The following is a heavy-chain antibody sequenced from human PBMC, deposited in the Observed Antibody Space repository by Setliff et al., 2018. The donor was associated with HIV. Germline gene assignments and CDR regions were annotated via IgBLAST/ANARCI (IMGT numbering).Heavy chain of an antibody. J-gene: IGHJ3*01. Sequence: PGESLKISCTGSGYSFSNHWIGWVRQMPGRGLEWVAIIYPQDSDTGYSPSFEGHVTISADTSRYTAYLQWRALRASDTAIYYCARHRIDISLLVVQDPGPFDLWGRGTMVTVSS. D-gene: IGHD3-3*02. CDR1: GYSFSNHW. V-gene: IGHV5-51*01. CDR3: ARHRIDISLLVVQDPGPFDL. CDR2: IYPQDSDT.